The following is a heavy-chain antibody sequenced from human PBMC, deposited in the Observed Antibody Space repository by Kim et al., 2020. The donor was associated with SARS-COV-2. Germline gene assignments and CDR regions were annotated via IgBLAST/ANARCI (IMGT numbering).Heavy chain of an antibody. V-gene: IGHV3-23*01. J-gene: IGHJ1*01. CDR3: ANVVG. CDR1: GFTFSNYA. D-gene: IGHD2-15*01. CDR2: ISGIVGTT. Sequence: GGSLRLSCAGSGFTFSNYAMNWVRQAPGKGLEWVSAISGIVGTTYYADSVKGRFTVSRDNSKNTLYLQMNSLRAEDTAVYYCANVVGWGQGNLVTVPS.